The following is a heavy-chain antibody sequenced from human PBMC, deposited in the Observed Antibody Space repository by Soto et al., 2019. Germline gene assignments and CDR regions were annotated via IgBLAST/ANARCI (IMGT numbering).Heavy chain of an antibody. D-gene: IGHD3-16*01. J-gene: IGHJ1*01. CDR2: LNIGNGNT. V-gene: IGHV1-3*04. CDR3: SRFGVHTNTYAY. Sequence: ASVKVPCKDSGYSFTNYGIQWVRHAPGQGLEWMGWLNIGNGNTMISQQFQGRVNITRDTPASTVYMELSSLKSEDTAVFFCSRFGVHTNTYAYRAQGSLDT. CDR1: GYSFTNYG.